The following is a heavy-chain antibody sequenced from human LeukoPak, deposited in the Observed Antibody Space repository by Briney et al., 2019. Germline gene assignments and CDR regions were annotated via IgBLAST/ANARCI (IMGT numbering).Heavy chain of an antibody. Sequence: SETLSLTCNVSGASISSGSYYWSWIRQPAGKGLEWIGRIYSSGATNYNPSLKSRVTISVDTSKNQFSLKLSSVTAADTAVYYCARHASSTGTRYYYMDVWGKGTTVTVSS. V-gene: IGHV4-61*02. D-gene: IGHD3-16*01. J-gene: IGHJ6*03. CDR1: GASISSGSYY. CDR3: ARHASSTGTRYYYMDV. CDR2: IYSSGAT.